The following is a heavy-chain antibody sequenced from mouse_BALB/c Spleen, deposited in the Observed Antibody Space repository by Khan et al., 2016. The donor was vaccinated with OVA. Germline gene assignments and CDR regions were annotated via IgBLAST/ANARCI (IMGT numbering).Heavy chain of an antibody. CDR3: VRDGAYHRNDGWFAY. CDR2: INPSNGYT. J-gene: IGHJ3*01. V-gene: IGHV1-4*01. Sequence: QMQLEESGAELARPGASVRMSCKASGYTFTSYTIHWIKKRPGQGLEWIGYINPSNGYTNYNQKFKDKATLTTDKSSTTAYLQLSSLTSDDYAVYNCVRDGAYHRNDGWFAYWGQGTLVTVSA. D-gene: IGHD2-14*01. CDR1: GYTFTSYT.